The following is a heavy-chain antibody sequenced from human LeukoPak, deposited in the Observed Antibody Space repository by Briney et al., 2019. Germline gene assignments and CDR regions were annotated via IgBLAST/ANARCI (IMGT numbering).Heavy chain of an antibody. CDR3: AKEYYYDSSGYYYGLFDY. CDR1: GFTFSSYG. D-gene: IGHD3-22*01. CDR2: IRFDGSYE. J-gene: IGHJ4*02. Sequence: TGGSLRLSCAASGFTFSSYGMHWFRQAPGKGLEWVALIRFDGSYEYYADSVKGRFTISRDNSKNTLYLQMNSLRAEDTAVYYCAKEYYYDSSGYYYGLFDYWGQGTLVTVSS. V-gene: IGHV3-30*02.